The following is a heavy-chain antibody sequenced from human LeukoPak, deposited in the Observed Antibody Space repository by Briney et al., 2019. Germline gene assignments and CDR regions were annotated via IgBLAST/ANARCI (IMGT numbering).Heavy chain of an antibody. Sequence: SETLSLTCAVYGGSFSDYYWTWIRQPPGKGLEWIGNIDYSGNTKYNPSLKSRVTTSVDTSKSQFSLKLSSVTAADTAVYYCARWYYDSSGYRYFDYWGQGTLVTVSS. CDR1: GGSFSDYY. CDR3: ARWYYDSSGYRYFDY. V-gene: IGHV4-59*01. D-gene: IGHD3-22*01. CDR2: IDYSGNT. J-gene: IGHJ4*02.